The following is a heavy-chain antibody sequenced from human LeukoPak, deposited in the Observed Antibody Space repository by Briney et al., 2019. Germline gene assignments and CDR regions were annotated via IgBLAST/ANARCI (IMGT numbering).Heavy chain of an antibody. Sequence: SETLSLTCTVSGGSISSSSYYWGWIRQPPGKGLEWIGSIYYSGSTYYNPSPKSRVTISVDTSKNQFSLKLSSVTAADTAVYYCARDPEIVGATPLYYFDYWGQGTLVTVSS. V-gene: IGHV4-39*07. CDR2: IYYSGST. J-gene: IGHJ4*02. D-gene: IGHD1-26*01. CDR3: ARDPEIVGATPLYYFDY. CDR1: GGSISSSSYY.